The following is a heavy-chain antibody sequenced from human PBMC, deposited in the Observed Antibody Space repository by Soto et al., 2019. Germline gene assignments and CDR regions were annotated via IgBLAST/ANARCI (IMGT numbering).Heavy chain of an antibody. CDR1: GGSLSNYG. V-gene: IGHV1-69*12. CDR2: IIPVFGTA. CDR3: ARGDATKIVVTTYYGMDV. J-gene: IGHJ6*02. Sequence: QVQLVQSGAEVKKPGSSVKVSCKASGGSLSNYGISWVRQAPGQGLEWMGGIIPVFGTANYAQKFQGRVTISADESTSLVYRDGTSLRSEDTAVYYCARGDATKIVVTTYYGMDVWGQGTTVTVSS. D-gene: IGHD4-17*01.